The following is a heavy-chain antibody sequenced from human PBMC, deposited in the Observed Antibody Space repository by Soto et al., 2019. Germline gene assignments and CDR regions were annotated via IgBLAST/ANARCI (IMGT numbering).Heavy chain of an antibody. D-gene: IGHD2-2*02. V-gene: IGHV4-31*03. CDR3: ARDTIVVVPAAIPKQYNWFDP. CDR1: GGSISSGGYY. Sequence: PSETLSLTCTVSGGSISSGGYYWSWIRQHPGKGLEWIGYIYYSGSTYYNPSLKSRVTISVDTSKNQFSLKLSSVTAADTAVYYCARDTIVVVPAAIPKQYNWFDPWGQGTLVTVSS. CDR2: IYYSGST. J-gene: IGHJ5*02.